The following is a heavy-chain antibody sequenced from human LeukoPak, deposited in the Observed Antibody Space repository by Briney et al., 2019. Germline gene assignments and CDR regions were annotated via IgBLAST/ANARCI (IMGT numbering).Heavy chain of an antibody. CDR1: GGSISSYY. Sequence: SETLSLTCTVSGGSISSYYWSWIRQPPGKGLEWIGYIYYSGSTNYNPSLKSRVTTSVDTSKNQFSLKLSSVTAADTAVYYCASYSYYYDSSGYFDYWGQGTLVTVSS. V-gene: IGHV4-59*01. J-gene: IGHJ4*02. D-gene: IGHD3-22*01. CDR2: IYYSGST. CDR3: ASYSYYYDSSGYFDY.